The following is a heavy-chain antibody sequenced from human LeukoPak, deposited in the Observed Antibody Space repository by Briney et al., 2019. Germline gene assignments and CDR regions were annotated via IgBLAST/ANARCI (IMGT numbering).Heavy chain of an antibody. CDR1: GGTFSSYA. D-gene: IGHD2-2*01. J-gene: IGHJ6*02. Sequence: GASVKVSCKASGGTFSSYAISWERQAPGQGLEWMGGIIPMFGTANYAQKFQGRVTITADESTSTAYMELSSLRSEDTAVYYCARVYHSGGGYCSSTSCYYYYGMDVWGQGTTVTVSS. CDR3: ARVYHSGGGYCSSTSCYYYYGMDV. CDR2: IIPMFGTA. V-gene: IGHV1-69*13.